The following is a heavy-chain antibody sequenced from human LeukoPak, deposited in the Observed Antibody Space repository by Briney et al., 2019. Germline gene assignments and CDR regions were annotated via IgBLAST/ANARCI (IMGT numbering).Heavy chain of an antibody. CDR2: IRYDGSNK. CDR3: AKDHSYSSSCIY. J-gene: IGHJ4*02. V-gene: IGHV3-30*02. CDR1: GFTFSSYG. D-gene: IGHD6-6*01. Sequence: GGSLRLSCAASGFTFSSYGMHWVRQAPGKGLEWVAFIRYDGSNKYYADSVKGRFTISRDNSKNTLYLQMNSLRAEDTAVYYCAKDHSYSSSCIYWGQGTLVTVSS.